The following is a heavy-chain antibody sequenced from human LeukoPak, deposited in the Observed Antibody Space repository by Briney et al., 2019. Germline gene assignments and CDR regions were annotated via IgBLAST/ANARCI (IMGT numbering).Heavy chain of an antibody. CDR1: GGSISSSSYY. J-gene: IGHJ3*02. CDR2: IYYSGST. V-gene: IGHV4-39*07. Sequence: PSETLSLTCTVSGGSISSSSYYWGWIRQPPGKGPEWIGSIYYSGSTYYNPSLKSRVTISVDTSKNQFSLKLSSVTAADTAVYYCARKGYGGNSGAFDIWGQGTMVTVSS. D-gene: IGHD4-23*01. CDR3: ARKGYGGNSGAFDI.